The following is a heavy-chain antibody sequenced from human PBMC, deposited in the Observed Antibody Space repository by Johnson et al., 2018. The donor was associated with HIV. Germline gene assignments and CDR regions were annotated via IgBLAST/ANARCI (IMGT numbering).Heavy chain of an antibody. V-gene: IGHV3-20*04. CDR2: INWNGDNT. CDR3: ARGGMRGELGAFDI. CDR1: GFTFDDYD. J-gene: IGHJ3*02. Sequence: GGSLRLSCAASGFTFDDYDMNWVRQAPGKGLEWVSGINWNGDNTGYGDSVKGRFTIFRDNAKNSLYLQMNRLRAEDTALYYSARGGMRGELGAFDIWGQGTMVTVSS. D-gene: IGHD1-26*01.